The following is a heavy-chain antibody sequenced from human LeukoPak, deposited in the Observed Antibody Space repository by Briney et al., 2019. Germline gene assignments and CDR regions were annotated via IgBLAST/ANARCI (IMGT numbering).Heavy chain of an antibody. J-gene: IGHJ4*02. CDR2: IIPILGIA. CDR3: ARERRGGYYDILTGYYKH. CDR1: GGTFSSYA. Sequence: EASVKVSCKASGGTFSSYAISWVRQAPGQGLEWMGRIIPILGIANYAQKFQGRVTITADKSTSTAYMELSSLRSEDTAVYYCARERRGGYYDILTGYYKHWGQGTLVTVSS. D-gene: IGHD3-9*01. V-gene: IGHV1-69*04.